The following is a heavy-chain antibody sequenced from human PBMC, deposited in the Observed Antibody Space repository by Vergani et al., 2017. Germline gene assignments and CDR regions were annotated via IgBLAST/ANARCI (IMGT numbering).Heavy chain of an antibody. CDR2: ISGSGGST. CDR3: AKANPRNSGYDYLYYYHAMDV. CDR1: GFTFNHSA. D-gene: IGHD5-12*01. V-gene: IGHV3-23*01. J-gene: IGHJ6*02. Sequence: EVQLLESGGDLVQPGGSLRLSCAASGFTFNHSAMNWVRQAPGKGLEWVSGISGSGGSTSYAGSVKGRFTISRDSSKNTLYLQMNSLSAGDTAVYYCAKANPRNSGYDYLYYYHAMDVWGQGTTVTVSS.